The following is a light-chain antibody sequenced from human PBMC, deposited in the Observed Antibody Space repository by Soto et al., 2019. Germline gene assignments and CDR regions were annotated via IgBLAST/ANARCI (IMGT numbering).Light chain of an antibody. V-gene: IGKV1-5*03. CDR3: QPSDSYPYT. CDR1: QSISSW. Sequence: DIQMTQSPSTLSASVGDRVTITCRASQSISSWLAWYQQKPGKAPKLLISKTSSLESGVPSRFSGSGSGTEFTPTISCLQPDDFATYFCQPSDSYPYTFGQGTKLEIK. J-gene: IGKJ2*01. CDR2: KTS.